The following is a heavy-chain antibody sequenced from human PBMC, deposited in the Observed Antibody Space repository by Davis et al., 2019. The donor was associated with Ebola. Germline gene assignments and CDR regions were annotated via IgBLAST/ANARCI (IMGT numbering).Heavy chain of an antibody. CDR3: ARGRPTEVVGSPFDY. J-gene: IGHJ4*02. CDR2: VYWDGDQ. D-gene: IGHD2-15*01. V-gene: IGHV2-5*02. Sequence: SGPTLVTPTQTLTLTCSFSGFSLTDIGVGVGWIRQPPGQAQEWLGIVYWDGDQRYSPSLKNRVTITGDTSQNHVVLTLTNMDPMDTATYYCARGRPTEVVGSPFDYWGQGTLVTVSA. CDR1: GFSLTDIGVG.